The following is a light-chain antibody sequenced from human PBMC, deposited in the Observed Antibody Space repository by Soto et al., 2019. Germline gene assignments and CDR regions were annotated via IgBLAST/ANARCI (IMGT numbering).Light chain of an antibody. CDR1: SSDVGGYNY. CDR3: SSYTTSNTRQIV. CDR2: DVS. J-gene: IGLJ1*01. V-gene: IGLV2-14*03. Sequence: QSVLTQPASVSGSPGQSSTIFCTGTSSDVGGYNYVSWYQHHPGKAPKLLIYDVSNRPSGVSNRFSGSKSDNTASLTISGLQPEDEADYYCSSYTTSNTRQIVFGTGT.